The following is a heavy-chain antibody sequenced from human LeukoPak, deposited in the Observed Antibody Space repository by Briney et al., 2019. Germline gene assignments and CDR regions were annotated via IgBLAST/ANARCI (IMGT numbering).Heavy chain of an antibody. D-gene: IGHD7-27*01. CDR1: GFTFTSSA. Sequence: SVKVSCKASGFTFTSSAVQWVRQARGQRLEWIGWIVVGSGNTNYAQKFRERVTITRDMSTSTAYMELSSLRSEDTAVYYCAAGVWGSNYYYYGMDVWGQGTTVTVSS. CDR2: IVVGSGNT. J-gene: IGHJ6*02. V-gene: IGHV1-58*01. CDR3: AAGVWGSNYYYYGMDV.